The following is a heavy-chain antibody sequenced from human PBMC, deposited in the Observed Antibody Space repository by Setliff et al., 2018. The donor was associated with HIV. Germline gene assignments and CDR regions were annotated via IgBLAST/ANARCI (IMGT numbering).Heavy chain of an antibody. V-gene: IGHV1-2*02. CDR1: GYTFTGYY. CDR3: ARVGRNFVATMSADYYYYMDV. CDR2: INPNSGGT. D-gene: IGHD5-12*01. J-gene: IGHJ6*03. Sequence: GASVKVSCKASGYTFTGYYMHWVRQAPGQGLEWMGWINPNSGGTNYAQKFQGRVTMTRDTSISTAYMELSRLRSDDTAVYYCARVGRNFVATMSADYYYYMDVWGKGTTVTVS.